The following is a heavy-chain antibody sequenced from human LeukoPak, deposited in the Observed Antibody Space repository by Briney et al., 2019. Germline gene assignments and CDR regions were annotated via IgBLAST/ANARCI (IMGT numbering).Heavy chain of an antibody. CDR3: ARVAGPWGLSPSFDY. D-gene: IGHD3-16*01. V-gene: IGHV1-18*01. J-gene: IGHJ4*02. CDR1: GYTFTSYG. Sequence: ASVRVSCKASGYTFTSYGISWVRQAPGQGLEWMGWISAYNGNTNYAQKLQGRVTMTTDTSTSTAYMELRSLISDDTAVYYCARVAGPWGLSPSFDYGGQGTLVTVS. CDR2: ISAYNGNT.